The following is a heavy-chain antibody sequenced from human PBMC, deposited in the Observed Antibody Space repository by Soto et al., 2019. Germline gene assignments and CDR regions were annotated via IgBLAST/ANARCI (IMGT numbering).Heavy chain of an antibody. D-gene: IGHD2-15*01. Sequence: QVQLVQSGAEVKKPGSSVKVSCKASGGTFSSYAISWVRQAPGQGLEWMGGIIPIFGTANYAQKFQGRVTITADESTSTDYMELSSLRSEDTAVYYCARPAVAATGLDYYFDYWGQGTLVTVSS. V-gene: IGHV1-69*01. CDR2: IIPIFGTA. J-gene: IGHJ4*02. CDR3: ARPAVAATGLDYYFDY. CDR1: GGTFSSYA.